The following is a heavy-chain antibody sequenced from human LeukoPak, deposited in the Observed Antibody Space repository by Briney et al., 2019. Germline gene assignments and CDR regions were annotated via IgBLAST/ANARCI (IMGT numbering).Heavy chain of an antibody. D-gene: IGHD3-10*01. CDR1: GYTFTSYG. Sequence: ASVKVSCKASGYTFTSYGISSVRQAPGQGLEWMGWISAYNGNTNYAQKLQGRVTMTTDTSTRTGYMELRRLRSDDTAVYYCARDSGTTGEVKFDPWAQGTLDTVPS. CDR3: ARDSGTTGEVKFDP. J-gene: IGHJ5*02. CDR2: ISAYNGNT. V-gene: IGHV1-18*01.